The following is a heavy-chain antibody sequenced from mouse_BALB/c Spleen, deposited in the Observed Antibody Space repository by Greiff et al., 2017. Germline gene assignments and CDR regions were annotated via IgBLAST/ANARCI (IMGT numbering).Heavy chain of an antibody. Sequence: EVQRVESGPGLVKPSQSLSLTCTVTGYSITSDYAWNWIRQFPGNKLEWMGYISYSGSTSYNPSLKSRISITRDTSKNQFFLQLSSVTTEDTATYYCAIYYDYVYYAMDDWGQGTSVTVSS. D-gene: IGHD2-4*01. V-gene: IGHV3-2*02. CDR3: AIYYDYVYYAMDD. CDR1: GYSITSDYA. CDR2: ISYSGST. J-gene: IGHJ4*01.